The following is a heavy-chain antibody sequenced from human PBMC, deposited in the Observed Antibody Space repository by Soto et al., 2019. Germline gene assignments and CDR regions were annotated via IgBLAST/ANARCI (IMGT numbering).Heavy chain of an antibody. J-gene: IGHJ4*02. Sequence: GASVKVSCKASGYTFTTYAMHWVRQAPGQRLEWMGWINAGNGNTKYSQKFQGRVTITRDTSASTAYMELSSLRSEDTAVYFCARGCSGGICYVFDYWRQGTLVTVSS. CDR2: INAGNGNT. CDR3: ARGCSGGICYVFDY. V-gene: IGHV1-3*01. D-gene: IGHD2-15*01. CDR1: GYTFTTYA.